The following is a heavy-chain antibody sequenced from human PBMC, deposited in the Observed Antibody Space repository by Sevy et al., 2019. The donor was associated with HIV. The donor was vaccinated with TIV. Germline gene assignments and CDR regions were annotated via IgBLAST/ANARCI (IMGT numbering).Heavy chain of an antibody. CDR3: AKDRLGGGIVAPPHAFDL. Sequence: GGSLRLSCAASGFTFDDYAMHWVRQAPGKGLEWVSGISWTSGSIGYADSVKGRFTISRDNAKNSLYLQMNSLRAEDTALYYCAKDRLGGGIVAPPHAFDLWGQGTMVTVSS. CDR2: ISWTSGSI. CDR1: GFTFDDYA. J-gene: IGHJ3*01. D-gene: IGHD1-26*01. V-gene: IGHV3-9*01.